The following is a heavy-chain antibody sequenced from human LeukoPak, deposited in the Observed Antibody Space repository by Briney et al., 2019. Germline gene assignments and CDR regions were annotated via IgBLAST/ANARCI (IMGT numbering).Heavy chain of an antibody. D-gene: IGHD3-10*02. J-gene: IGHJ4*02. CDR2: INHSGSN. V-gene: IGHV4-34*01. CDR1: GGSFSGYY. CDR3: ASQYFLILSLYYFDY. Sequence: PSETLSLTCAVYGGSFSGYYWSWIRQPPGKGLEWIGEINHSGSNNYNPSLKSRVTISVDTSKNQFSLKLSSVTAADTAVYYCASQYFLILSLYYFDYWGQGTLVTVSS.